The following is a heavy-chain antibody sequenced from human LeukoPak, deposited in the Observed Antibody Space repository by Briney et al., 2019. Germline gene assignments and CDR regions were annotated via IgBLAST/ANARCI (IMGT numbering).Heavy chain of an antibody. CDR2: ISAYNGNT. CDR1: GYTFTSYG. Sequence: ASVKVSCKASGYTFTSYGISWVRQAPGQGLEWMGWISAYNGNTNYAQKLQGRVTMTTDTSTSTAYMELRSLRSDDTAVYYCARPYYDSSAPPYXYWGQGTLVTVSS. V-gene: IGHV1-18*01. D-gene: IGHD3-22*01. J-gene: IGHJ4*02. CDR3: ARPYYDSSAPPYXY.